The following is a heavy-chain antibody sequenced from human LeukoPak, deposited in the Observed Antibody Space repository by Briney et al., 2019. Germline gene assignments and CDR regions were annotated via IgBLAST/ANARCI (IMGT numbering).Heavy chain of an antibody. V-gene: IGHV4-39*01. CDR3: APGSTSTGYYYY. CDR1: GGSISSSSYY. D-gene: IGHD3-22*01. Sequence: SETLSLTCTVSGGSISSSSYYWAWIRQPPGKGLEWIGSIYYSGSTYYSPSLKSRVTISVDTSKNQFSLKMTSVTAADMAVYYCAPGSTSTGYYYYWGQGTLVTVSS. J-gene: IGHJ4*02. CDR2: IYYSGST.